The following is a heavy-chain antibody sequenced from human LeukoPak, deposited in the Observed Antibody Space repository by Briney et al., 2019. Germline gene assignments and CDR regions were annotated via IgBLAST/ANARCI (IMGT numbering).Heavy chain of an antibody. D-gene: IGHD3-10*01. CDR2: IRSKAYGGTA. Sequence: PGGSLRLSCTTSGFTFGDYAMTWVRQAPGKGLEWVGFIRSKAYGGTAEYAASVKGRFTFSRDDSKSIAYLQMNSLKTEDTAVYYCTRYYYRSGSHFLFDYWGQGTLVTVSS. V-gene: IGHV3-49*04. CDR3: TRYYYRSGSHFLFDY. CDR1: GFTFGDYA. J-gene: IGHJ4*02.